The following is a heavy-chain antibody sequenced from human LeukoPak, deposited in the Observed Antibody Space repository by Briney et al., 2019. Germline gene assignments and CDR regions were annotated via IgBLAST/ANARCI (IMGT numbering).Heavy chain of an antibody. J-gene: IGHJ3*02. V-gene: IGHV4-59*01. CDR3: ATKGPSDAFDI. CDR2: IYYSGST. CDR1: GGSISSYY. Sequence: SETLSLTRTVSGGSISSYYWSWIRQPPGKGLEWIGYIYYSGSTNYNPFLKSRVTISVDTSKNQFSLKLSSVTAADTAVYYCATKGPSDAFDIWGQGTMVTVSS.